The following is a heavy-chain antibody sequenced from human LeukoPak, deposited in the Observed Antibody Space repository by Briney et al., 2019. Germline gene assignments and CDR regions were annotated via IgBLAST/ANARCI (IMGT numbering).Heavy chain of an antibody. D-gene: IGHD3-3*01. V-gene: IGHV5-51*01. Sequence: PGESLQISCQGSGYSFTSYWIGWARQLPGKGLEWMGIIYPGDSDTRYSPSLQGQVTISADKSISTAYLQWSSLKAADTAMYYCARQRDSAYYDCWSVYFFFDYWGQGTLVTVSS. CDR1: GYSFTSYW. J-gene: IGHJ4*02. CDR2: IYPGDSDT. CDR3: ARQRDSAYYDCWSVYFFFDY.